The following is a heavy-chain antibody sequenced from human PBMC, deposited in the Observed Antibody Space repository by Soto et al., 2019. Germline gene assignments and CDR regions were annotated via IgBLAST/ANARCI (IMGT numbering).Heavy chain of an antibody. CDR3: ARVSLDDYSLDY. Sequence: TLSLTCAVSGGSISSGGYSWSWIRQPPGKGLEWIGYIYHSGSTYYNPSLKSRVTISVDRSKNQFSLKLSSVTAADTAVYYCARVSLDDYSLDYWGQGTLVTVSS. D-gene: IGHD4-17*01. CDR1: GGSISSGGYS. V-gene: IGHV4-30-2*01. CDR2: IYHSGST. J-gene: IGHJ4*02.